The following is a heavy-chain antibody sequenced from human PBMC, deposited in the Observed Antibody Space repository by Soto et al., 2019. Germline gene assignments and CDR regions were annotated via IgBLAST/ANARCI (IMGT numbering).Heavy chain of an antibody. Sequence: SETLSLTCTVSGGSISGFFWSWIRQPPGKGLEWIGYVYYSGSTNYNPSLKSRITISQDTSKNQFSLKLSSVTAADTAVYYCARHNPRDNWNYDDRGRGARVTVAS. CDR3: ARHNPRDNWNYDD. CDR1: GGSISGFF. V-gene: IGHV4-59*08. J-gene: IGHJ4*02. D-gene: IGHD1-7*01. CDR2: VYYSGST.